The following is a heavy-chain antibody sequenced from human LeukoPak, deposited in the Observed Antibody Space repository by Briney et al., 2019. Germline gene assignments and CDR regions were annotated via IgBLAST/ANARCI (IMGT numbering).Heavy chain of an antibody. Sequence: PSETLSLTCTVSGGSISSYYWSWIRQPPGKGLEWIGYIYYSGSTNYNPSLKSRVTISVDTSKNQFSLKLSSVTAADTAVYYCARMMDYYDSSGYYYYYGMDVWGQGTTVTVSS. J-gene: IGHJ6*02. CDR1: GGSISSYY. CDR2: IYYSGST. V-gene: IGHV4-59*12. D-gene: IGHD3-22*01. CDR3: ARMMDYYDSSGYYYYYGMDV.